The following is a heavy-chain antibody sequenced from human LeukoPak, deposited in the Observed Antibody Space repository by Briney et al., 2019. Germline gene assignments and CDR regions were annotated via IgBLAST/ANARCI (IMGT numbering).Heavy chain of an antibody. CDR1: GFTFSSYW. D-gene: IGHD6-19*01. Sequence: GGSLRLSCAASGFTFSSYWMSWVRQAPGKGLGWVANIKQDGSEKSYVDSVKGRFTISRDNTKNSLYLQMNSLRAVDTAVYFCAREWAGPSFDYWGQGTLVTVSS. J-gene: IGHJ4*02. CDR3: AREWAGPSFDY. CDR2: IKQDGSEK. V-gene: IGHV3-7*01.